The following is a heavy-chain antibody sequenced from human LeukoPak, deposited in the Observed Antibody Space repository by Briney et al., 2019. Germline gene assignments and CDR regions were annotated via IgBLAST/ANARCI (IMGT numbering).Heavy chain of an antibody. Sequence: GGSLRLSCAASGFTFSSYAMSWVRQAPGKGLEWVSAISGSGGSTYYADSVKGRFTIPRDNSKNTLYLQMNSLRAEDTAIYYCAKGGGYRPSREDYWGQGTLVTVSS. CDR3: AKGGGYRPSREDY. CDR2: ISGSGGST. CDR1: GFTFSSYA. V-gene: IGHV3-23*01. D-gene: IGHD5-24*01. J-gene: IGHJ4*02.